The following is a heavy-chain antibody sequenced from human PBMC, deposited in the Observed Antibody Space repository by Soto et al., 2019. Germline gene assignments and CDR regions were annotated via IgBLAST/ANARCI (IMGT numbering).Heavy chain of an antibody. D-gene: IGHD2-2*02. Sequence: GDSLKISFKGSGYSFTSYWIGWVRQMPGKGLEWMGIIYPGDSDTRYSPSFQGQVTISADKSISTAYLQWSSLKASDTAMYYCARQLYCSSTSCYTSHNDAFDIWGQGTMVTVSS. V-gene: IGHV5-51*01. J-gene: IGHJ3*02. CDR1: GYSFTSYW. CDR2: IYPGDSDT. CDR3: ARQLYCSSTSCYTSHNDAFDI.